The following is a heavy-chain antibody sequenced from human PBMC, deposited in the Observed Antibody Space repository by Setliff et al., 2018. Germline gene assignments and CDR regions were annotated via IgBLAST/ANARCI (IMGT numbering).Heavy chain of an antibody. Sequence: SETLSLTCAVYGGSFSGYYWSWIRQPPGKGLEWIGEINHSGSTNYNPSLKSRVTISVDTSKKQFSLKPSSVTAADTAVYYCARAAGSRKYNFWSGYQPWGQGTLVTVSS. J-gene: IGHJ4*02. CDR3: ARAAGSRKYNFWSGYQP. V-gene: IGHV4-34*01. CDR1: GGSFSGYY. D-gene: IGHD3-3*01. CDR2: INHSGST.